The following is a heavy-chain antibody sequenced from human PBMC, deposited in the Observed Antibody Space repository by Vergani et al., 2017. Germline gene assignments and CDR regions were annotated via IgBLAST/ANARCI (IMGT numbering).Heavy chain of an antibody. CDR1: GGSFSTGGQS. V-gene: IGHV4-61*02. J-gene: IGHJ5*02. CDR3: ARCFRDEGMIYGGTVENWFDP. Sequence: QVQLQESGPGLVKPSQTLSPTCTVSGGSFSTGGQSWTWLRQSAGKGLEWIGRIYTSGATNYNPSLRSRAIMSVAASKKQFSLKLTSVTAADTAVYYCARCFRDEGMIYGGTVENWFDPWGQGTLVTVSS. CDR2: IYTSGAT. D-gene: IGHD3-22*01.